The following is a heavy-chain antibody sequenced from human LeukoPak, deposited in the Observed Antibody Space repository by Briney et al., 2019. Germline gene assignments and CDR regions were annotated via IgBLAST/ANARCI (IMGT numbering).Heavy chain of an antibody. J-gene: IGHJ4*02. CDR1: GITLSNYW. V-gene: IGHV3-74*01. CDR2: INSEGSST. D-gene: IGHD5-12*01. Sequence: HPGGSLRLSCAASGITLSNYWMHWVRQAPGKGLVWVSRINSEGSSTSYADSVKGRFTISRDNAKNTLYLQMGSLRAEDMAVYYCARDSGSGYDLDYWGQGTLVTVSS. CDR3: ARDSGSGYDLDY.